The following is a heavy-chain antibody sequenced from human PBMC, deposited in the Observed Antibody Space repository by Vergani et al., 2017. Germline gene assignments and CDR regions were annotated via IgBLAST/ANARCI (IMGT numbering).Heavy chain of an antibody. D-gene: IGHD4-23*01. V-gene: IGHV3-30-3*01. CDR3: ARELTVVTPGYFDY. Sequence: VQLVESGGGLVKPGGSLRLSCAASGFTFSSYAMHWVRQAPGKGLEWVAVISYDGSNKYYADSVKGRFTISRDNSKNTLYLQMNSLRAEDTAVYYCARELTVVTPGYFDYWGQGTLVTVSS. J-gene: IGHJ4*02. CDR1: GFTFSSYA. CDR2: ISYDGSNK.